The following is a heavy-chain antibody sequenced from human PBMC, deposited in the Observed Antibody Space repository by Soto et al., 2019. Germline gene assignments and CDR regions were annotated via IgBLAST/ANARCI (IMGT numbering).Heavy chain of an antibody. J-gene: IGHJ4*02. V-gene: IGHV3-30-3*01. CDR1: GFTFSSYA. Sequence: GGSLRLSCAASGFTFSSYAMHWVRQAPGKGLEWVAVISYDGSNKYYADSVKGRFTISRDNSKNTLYLQMNSLRAEDTAVYYCARAPPGYSYGYPAQLTLHFDYWGQGTLVTVSS. CDR2: ISYDGSNK. CDR3: ARAPPGYSYGYPAQLTLHFDY. D-gene: IGHD5-18*01.